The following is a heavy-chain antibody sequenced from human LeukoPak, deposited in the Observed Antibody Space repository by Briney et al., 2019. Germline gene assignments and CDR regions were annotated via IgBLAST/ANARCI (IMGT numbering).Heavy chain of an antibody. Sequence: PGGSLRLSCAASGFTFDDYAMHWVRQAPGKGLEWVSLISWDGGSTYYADSVKGRFTISRDNSKNSLYLQMNSLRAEDTALYYCAKDMGDHLRYYMDVWGKGTRSPSP. V-gene: IGHV3-43D*03. CDR3: AKDMGDHLRYYMDV. J-gene: IGHJ6*03. D-gene: IGHD3-16*01. CDR2: ISWDGGST. CDR1: GFTFDDYA.